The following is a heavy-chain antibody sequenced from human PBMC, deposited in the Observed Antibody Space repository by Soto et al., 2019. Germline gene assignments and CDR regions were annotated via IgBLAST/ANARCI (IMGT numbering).Heavy chain of an antibody. CDR2: INAGNGNT. CDR3: ARDKAIFYRGGGYRSGGGGAFDI. CDR1: GYTFTSYA. J-gene: IGHJ3*02. Sequence: GASVKVSCKASGYTFTSYAMHWVRQAPGQRLEWMGWINAGNGNTKYSQKFQGRVTITRDTSASTAYMELSSLRSEDTAVYYCARDKAIFYRGGGYRSGGGGAFDIWGQGTMVTVSS. D-gene: IGHD3-16*02. V-gene: IGHV1-3*01.